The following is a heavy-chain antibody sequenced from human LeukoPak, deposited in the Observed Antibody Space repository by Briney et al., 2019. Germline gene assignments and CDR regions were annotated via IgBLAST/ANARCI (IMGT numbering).Heavy chain of an antibody. Sequence: PSETLSLTCTVSGGSISSGDYYWSWIRQPPGKRLEWIGYIYYSGSTSYNPSLKSRVTMSVDTSKNQFSLKLSSVTAADTAVYYCARDPWPNTSWGQGTLVTVSS. CDR3: ARDPWPNTS. J-gene: IGHJ4*02. CDR2: IYYSGST. CDR1: GGSISSGDYY. V-gene: IGHV4-61*08.